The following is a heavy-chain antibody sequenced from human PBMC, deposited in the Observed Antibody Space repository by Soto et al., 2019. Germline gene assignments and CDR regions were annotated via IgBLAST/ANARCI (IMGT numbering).Heavy chain of an antibody. CDR3: SSKYHFCRIDA. CDR1: GFTFTSSG. CDR2: IVVGSGNT. J-gene: IGHJ6*02. V-gene: IGHV1-58*02. Sequence: SVEVSCKASGFTFTSSGIHWVRQARGQRLEWIGWIVVGSGNTNYAQKFQERVTISRDDAKNTLYLEMNSLKTDDTAVYFCSSKYHFCRIDAWGQGTMVTVS.